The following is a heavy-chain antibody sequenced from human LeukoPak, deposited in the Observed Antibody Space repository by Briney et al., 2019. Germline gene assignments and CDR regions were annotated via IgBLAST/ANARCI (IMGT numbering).Heavy chain of an antibody. Sequence: SETLSLTCAVSGGSMSSTKWWSWVRQPPGKGLEWIGEIYHSGSTNHNPSLKSRVTISVDTSRTQFSLKLSSMTAADTAVYYCAGGHYPLEYWGQGTLVTVSS. CDR3: AGGHYPLEY. D-gene: IGHD1-26*01. V-gene: IGHV4-4*02. J-gene: IGHJ4*02. CDR1: GGSMSSTKW. CDR2: IYHSGST.